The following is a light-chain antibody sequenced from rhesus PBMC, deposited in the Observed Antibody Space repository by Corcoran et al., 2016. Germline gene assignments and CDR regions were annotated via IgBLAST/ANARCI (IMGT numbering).Light chain of an antibody. V-gene: IGKV1-74*01. CDR1: ENVNNY. Sequence: DIQMTQSPSSLSASVGDRVTITCRTSENVNNYLHWYQQKPGTAPKFLNYKASTLESGVPSRFIGRGTGTDYTFTIRSLQSEDVATYYCQHNYGTPRTFGQGTKVEIK. CDR3: QHNYGTPRT. CDR2: KAS. J-gene: IGKJ1*01.